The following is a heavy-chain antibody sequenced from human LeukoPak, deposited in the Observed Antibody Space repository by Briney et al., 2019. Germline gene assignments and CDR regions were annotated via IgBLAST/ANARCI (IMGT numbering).Heavy chain of an antibody. D-gene: IGHD3-22*01. V-gene: IGHV3-9*01. CDR3: AKDSPITMIVVSLISYYDY. J-gene: IGHJ4*02. Sequence: GGSLRLSCEASGFTFDDYAMHWVRQAPGKGLEWVSGISWNSGSMGYADSVKGRFTISRDNAKNSLYLQMNSLRAEDTALYYCAKDSPITMIVVSLISYYDYWGQGTLVTVSS. CDR1: GFTFDDYA. CDR2: ISWNSGSM.